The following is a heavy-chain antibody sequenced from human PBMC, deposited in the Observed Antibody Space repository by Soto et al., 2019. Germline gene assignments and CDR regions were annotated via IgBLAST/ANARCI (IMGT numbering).Heavy chain of an antibody. CDR2: ISWNSGSI. V-gene: IGHV3-9*01. CDR3: AKGDLSGSTSCYDY. CDR1: GFTFDDYA. J-gene: IGHJ4*02. Sequence: EVQLVESGGGLVQPGRSLRLSCAASGFTFDDYAMHWVRQAPGKGLEWVSGISWNSGSIGYADSVKGRFTISRDNAKNSLYLQMNSLRAEDTALYYCAKGDLSGSTSCYDYWGQGTLVTVSS. D-gene: IGHD2-2*01.